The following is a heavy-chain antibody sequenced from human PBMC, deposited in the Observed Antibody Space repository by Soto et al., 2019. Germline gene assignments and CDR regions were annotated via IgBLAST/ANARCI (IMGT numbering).Heavy chain of an antibody. J-gene: IGHJ6*03. D-gene: IGHD3-3*01. CDR1: GFTFSSYA. CDR2: ISGSGGST. V-gene: IGHV3-23*01. Sequence: PGGSLRLSCAASGFTFSSYAMSWVRQAPGKGLEWVSAISGSGGSTYYADSVKGRFTISRDNSKNTLYLQMNSLRAEDTAVYYCATNDFWSGYYEGVKGMDVWGRGTTVTVSS. CDR3: ATNDFWSGYYEGVKGMDV.